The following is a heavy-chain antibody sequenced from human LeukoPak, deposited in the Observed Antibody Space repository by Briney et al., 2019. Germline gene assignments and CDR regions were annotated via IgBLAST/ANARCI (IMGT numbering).Heavy chain of an antibody. CDR3: AKSPCVGDHGGPSA. D-gene: IGHD4-23*01. J-gene: IGHJ5*02. Sequence: GGSLRLSCAGSGFTFSTYAMSWVRQAPGKGPEWVSAISGGGGNTYYADSVKGRFTISRDDSKNTLFLQMNSLRAGDTAIYYCAKSPCVGDHGGPSAWGQGTLVIVSS. CDR2: ISGGGGNT. CDR1: GFTFSTYA. V-gene: IGHV3-23*01.